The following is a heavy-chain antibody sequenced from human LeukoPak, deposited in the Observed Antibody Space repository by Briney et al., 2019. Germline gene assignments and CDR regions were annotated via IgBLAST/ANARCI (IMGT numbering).Heavy chain of an antibody. Sequence: VASVKVSCKASGGTFSSYAISWVRQAPGQGLEWMGGIIPIFGTANYAQKFQGRVTITTDESTSTAYMELSGLRSEDTAVYYCASAIVVVTAIPGWFDPWGQGTLSPSPQ. J-gene: IGHJ5*02. CDR2: IIPIFGTA. CDR1: GGTFSSYA. D-gene: IGHD2-21*02. V-gene: IGHV1-69*05. CDR3: ASAIVVVTAIPGWFDP.